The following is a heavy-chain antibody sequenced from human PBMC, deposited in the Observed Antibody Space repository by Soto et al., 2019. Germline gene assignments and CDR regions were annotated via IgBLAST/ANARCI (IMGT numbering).Heavy chain of an antibody. CDR1: GFTFSSYS. CDR3: ARYPLAVAGTYQQVRYCDY. Sequence: EVQLVESGGGLVKPGGSLRLSCAASGFTFSSYSMNWVRQAPGKGLEWVSSISSSSSYIYYADSVKGRFTISRDNAKNSVYLQMNSLRADDTAVYYCARYPLAVAGTYQQVRYCDYWGPGTLVTGSS. CDR2: ISSSSSYI. J-gene: IGHJ4*02. D-gene: IGHD6-19*01. V-gene: IGHV3-21*01.